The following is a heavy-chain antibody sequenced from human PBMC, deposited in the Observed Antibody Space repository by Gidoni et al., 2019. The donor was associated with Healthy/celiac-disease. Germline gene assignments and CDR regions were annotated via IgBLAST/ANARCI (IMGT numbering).Heavy chain of an antibody. D-gene: IGHD1-26*01. CDR2: IRSKAYGGTT. CDR1: GFTFGDYA. V-gene: IGHV3-49*04. CDR3: TREATWEYYFDY. J-gene: IGHJ4*02. Sequence: VQLVESGGGLVQPGRSLRLSCTDSGFTFGDYAMSWVRQAPGKGLEWGGFIRSKAYGGTTEYAASVKGRFTISRDDSKSIAYLQMNSLKTEDTAVYYCTREATWEYYFDYWGQGTLVTVSS.